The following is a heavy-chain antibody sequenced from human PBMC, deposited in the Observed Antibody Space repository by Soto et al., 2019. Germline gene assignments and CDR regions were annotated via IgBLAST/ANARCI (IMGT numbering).Heavy chain of an antibody. CDR3: ARAHVDTAMGYYYYYYGMDV. D-gene: IGHD5-18*01. CDR2: IGLGSSPK. J-gene: IGHJ6*02. V-gene: IGHV3-48*01. CDR1: GFTFRNYA. Sequence: GGSLRLSCAASGFTFRNYAMNWVRQAPGKGLEWVSYIGLGSSPKYYADSVEGRFTISRDNSKNTLYLQMNSLRAEDTAVYYCARAHVDTAMGYYYYYYGMDVWGQGTTVTVSS.